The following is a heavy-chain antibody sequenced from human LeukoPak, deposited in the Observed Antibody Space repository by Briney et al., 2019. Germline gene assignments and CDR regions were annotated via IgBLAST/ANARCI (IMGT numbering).Heavy chain of an antibody. CDR1: GFRFTNYG. CDR2: ITDSGGST. J-gene: IGHJ3*02. CDR3: AKVSRGVMVAFDM. D-gene: IGHD3-16*01. V-gene: IGHV3-23*01. Sequence: GGSLRLSCVASGFRFTNYGMNWVRQAPGKGLEWVAAITDSGGSTYYPNSVKGRFTVSRDNSKNTLYLQMSSLRVEDTAIYYCAKVSRGVMVAFDMWGQGAMVTVSS.